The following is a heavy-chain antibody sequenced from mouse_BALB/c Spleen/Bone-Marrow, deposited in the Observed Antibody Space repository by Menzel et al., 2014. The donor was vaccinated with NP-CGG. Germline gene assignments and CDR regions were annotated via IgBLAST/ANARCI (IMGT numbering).Heavy chain of an antibody. V-gene: IGHV2-6-7*01. CDR2: IWGDGTT. Sequence: QVQLKDSGPGLVAPSQSLSIPCTVSGFSLXGFGINWIRQPPGKGLEWLGMIWGDGTTDYNSALKSRLSIKKDNSKSQVFLKMNSLQAGDTARYYCAREKYGNYYAMDYWGQGTSVTVSS. CDR1: GFSLXGFG. CDR3: AREKYGNYYAMDY. D-gene: IGHD2-10*02. J-gene: IGHJ4*01.